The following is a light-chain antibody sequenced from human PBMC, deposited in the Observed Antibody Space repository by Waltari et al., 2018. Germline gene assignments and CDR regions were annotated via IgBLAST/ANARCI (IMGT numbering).Light chain of an antibody. Sequence: SYELTQPPSVSVSPGQTASITCSGDKLGDKYTCWYQQKPGQSPVLVIFQDINRPSGIPERFSGSNSGNTATLTISGTQPMDEADYYCQAWDSSTVVFGGGTKLTVL. J-gene: IGLJ3*02. CDR3: QAWDSSTVV. CDR1: KLGDKY. V-gene: IGLV3-1*01. CDR2: QDI.